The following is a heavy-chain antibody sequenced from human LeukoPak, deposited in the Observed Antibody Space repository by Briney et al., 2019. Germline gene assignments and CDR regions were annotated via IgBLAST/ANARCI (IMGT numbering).Heavy chain of an antibody. Sequence: SETLSLTCSVSGGSISSYDWGWIRQTPGKGLEWIGYLYYSGSTNYNPSLKSRVTISVDTSKNQFSLTLSSVTAADTAVYYCARTQRGDFYYYGMDVWGRGTTVTVSS. CDR3: ARTQRGDFYYYGMDV. J-gene: IGHJ6*02. CDR2: LYYSGST. V-gene: IGHV4-59*01. CDR1: GGSISSYD. D-gene: IGHD3-10*01.